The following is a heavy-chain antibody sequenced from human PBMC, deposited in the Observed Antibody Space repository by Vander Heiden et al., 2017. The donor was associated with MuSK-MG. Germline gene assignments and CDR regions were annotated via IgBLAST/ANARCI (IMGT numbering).Heavy chain of an antibody. D-gene: IGHD5-18*01. Sequence: EVQLLESGGGLVRPGGSLRLSCAASGFTFSNSAMSWVRQAPGRGLEWVSGIRGRDGTTFYADSVMGRFTISRDNSKNTLFLQMNSLRADDTALYFCAKTSCENYVDTLDYWGQGTLVTLSS. J-gene: IGHJ4*02. V-gene: IGHV3-23*01. CDR3: AKTSCENYVDTLDY. CDR2: IRGRDGTT. CDR1: GFTFSNSA.